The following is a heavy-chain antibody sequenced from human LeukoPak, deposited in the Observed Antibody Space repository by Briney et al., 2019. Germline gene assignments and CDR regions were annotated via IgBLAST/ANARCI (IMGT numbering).Heavy chain of an antibody. CDR3: ARSITRSGSYSLGY. Sequence: GASVKVSCKASGGTFSSYAISWVRQAPGQGLEWMGWISPNSGGTNYAQKFQGRVTMTSDTSISTAYMELSRLRSDDTAVYYCARSITRSGSYSLGYWGQGTLVTVSS. D-gene: IGHD1-26*01. CDR1: GGTFSSYA. CDR2: ISPNSGGT. J-gene: IGHJ4*02. V-gene: IGHV1-2*02.